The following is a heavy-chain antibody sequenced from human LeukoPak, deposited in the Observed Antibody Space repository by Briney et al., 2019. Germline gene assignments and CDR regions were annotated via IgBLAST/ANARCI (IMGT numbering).Heavy chain of an antibody. V-gene: IGHV3-23*01. D-gene: IGHD4-17*01. CDR3: AKGDGEIPDNWFDP. J-gene: IGHJ5*02. CDR1: GFTFSRYA. CDR2: ISGSDGST. Sequence: GGSLRLSCAASGFTFSRYAMTWVRQAPGKGLEWVSAISGSDGSTYYADSVKGRFIISRDNSKNTVLLQMNSLRAEDTAVYYCAKGDGEIPDNWFDPWGQGTLVTVSS.